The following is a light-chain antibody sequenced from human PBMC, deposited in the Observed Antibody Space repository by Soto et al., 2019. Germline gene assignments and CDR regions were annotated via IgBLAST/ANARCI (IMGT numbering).Light chain of an antibody. CDR2: EGS. Sequence: QSALTQPASMSGPPGQSITISCTGTSSDVGSYNLVSWYQQHPGKAPKLMIYEGSKRPSGVSNRFSGSKSGNTASLTISGLQAEDEADYYCCSYAGSRVFGGGTKLTVL. CDR1: SSDVGSYNL. CDR3: CSYAGSRV. V-gene: IGLV2-23*01. J-gene: IGLJ3*02.